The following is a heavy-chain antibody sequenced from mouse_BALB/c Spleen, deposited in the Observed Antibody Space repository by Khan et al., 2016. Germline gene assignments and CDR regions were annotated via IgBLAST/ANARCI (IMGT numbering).Heavy chain of an antibody. J-gene: IGHJ4*01. V-gene: IGHV1-81*01. CDR1: GYTFTDYV. CDR3: ARGGAMDY. Sequence: QVQLQQSGPELVKPGASAKMSCKASGYTFTDYVISWVKQRTGQGLEWIGEIYPGSGSTYYNEKFKGKATLTADKSSNTAYMQLSSLTSEDSAVYFCARGGAMDYWGQGTSVTVSS. CDR2: IYPGSGST.